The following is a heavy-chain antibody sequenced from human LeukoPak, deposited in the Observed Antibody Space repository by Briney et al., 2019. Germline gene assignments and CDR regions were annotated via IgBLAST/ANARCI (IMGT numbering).Heavy chain of an antibody. Sequence: GGSLRLSRAASGFTFRSYSLNWVRPAPGKGLEWVSSISSSSSYIYYADSVKGRFTVSRDNAKNSLYLQMNSLRAEDTAVYYCARDQWLPDLVSAFDIWGQGTMVTVSS. CDR1: GFTFRSYS. J-gene: IGHJ3*02. CDR3: ARDQWLPDLVSAFDI. D-gene: IGHD6-19*01. CDR2: ISSSSSYI. V-gene: IGHV3-21*03.